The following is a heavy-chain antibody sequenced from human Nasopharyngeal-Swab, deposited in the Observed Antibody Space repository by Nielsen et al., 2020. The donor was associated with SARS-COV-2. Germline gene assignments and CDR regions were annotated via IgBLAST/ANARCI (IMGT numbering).Heavy chain of an antibody. CDR3: AKDTSGSWYVGWFDP. J-gene: IGHJ5*02. Sequence: SLTLSCAASGFTFDDYAMHWVSHAPGKGVEWVSGISWNSGSIGYADSVKGRFTISRDNAKNSLYLQMNSLRAEDTALYYCAKDTSGSWYVGWFDPWGQGTLVTVSS. D-gene: IGHD6-13*01. CDR2: ISWNSGSI. CDR1: GFTFDDYA. V-gene: IGHV3-9*01.